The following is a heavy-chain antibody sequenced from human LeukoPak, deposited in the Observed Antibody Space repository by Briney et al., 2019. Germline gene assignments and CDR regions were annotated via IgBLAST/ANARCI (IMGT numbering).Heavy chain of an antibody. CDR2: INGSGDST. CDR1: GFTFSSYA. CDR3: AKGSRNAIVGVIIPFDY. Sequence: PGGSLRLSCAASGFTFSSYAMNWVRQAPGKGLEWVSFINGSGDSTYYADSVKGRFTTSRDTSKNTLYLQMTTMRAETTAVYYWAKGSRNAIVGVIIPFDYWGQGTLGSVSS. D-gene: IGHD3-3*01. V-gene: IGHV3-23*01. J-gene: IGHJ4*02.